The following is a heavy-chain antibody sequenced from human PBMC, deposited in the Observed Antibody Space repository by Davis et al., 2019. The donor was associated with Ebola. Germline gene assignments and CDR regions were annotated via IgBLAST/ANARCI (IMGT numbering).Heavy chain of an antibody. V-gene: IGHV3-30-3*01. CDR2: ISYDGSNK. CDR3: AKGGSSWGGFDS. Sequence: PGGSLRLSCAASGFTFSSYAMHWVRQAPGKGLEWVAVISYDGSNKYYADSVKGRFTISRDNAKNSLYLQMNSLRAEDMALYYCAKGGSSWGGFDSWGQGTLVTVSS. D-gene: IGHD6-13*01. CDR1: GFTFSSYA. J-gene: IGHJ4*02.